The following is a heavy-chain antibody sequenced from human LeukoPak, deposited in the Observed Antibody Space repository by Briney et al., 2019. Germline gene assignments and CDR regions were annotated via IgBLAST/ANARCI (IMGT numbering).Heavy chain of an antibody. D-gene: IGHD5-12*01. J-gene: IGHJ4*02. V-gene: IGHV4-59*01. Sequence: SETLSLTCAVSGASMSNYYWSRMRQPPGSGLEWIGFIYRGSTNYIPSLNSRVTISVDMSKNQFSLQLTSVSAADSAVYYCAKADPGYPFDYWGRGALGTVS. CDR2: IYRGST. CDR1: GASMSNYY. CDR3: AKADPGYPFDY.